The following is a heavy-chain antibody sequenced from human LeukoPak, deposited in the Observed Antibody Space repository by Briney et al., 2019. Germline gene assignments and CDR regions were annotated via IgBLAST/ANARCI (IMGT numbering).Heavy chain of an antibody. Sequence: ASVKVSCKAPGYTFTSYGISWVRQAPGQGLEWMGWVSAYNGNTNYAQKLQGRVTMTTDTSTSTAYMELRSLRSDDTAVYYCAREMATITGFDYWGQGTLVTVSS. CDR3: AREMATITGFDY. V-gene: IGHV1-18*01. D-gene: IGHD5-24*01. CDR2: VSAYNGNT. CDR1: GYTFTSYG. J-gene: IGHJ4*02.